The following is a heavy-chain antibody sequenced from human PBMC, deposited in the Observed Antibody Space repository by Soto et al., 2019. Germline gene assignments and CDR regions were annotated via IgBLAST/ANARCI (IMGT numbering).Heavy chain of an antibody. V-gene: IGHV1-69*06. CDR3: ARVGSTVTKSYYFDY. CDR2: IIPIFGTA. Sequence: SVKVSCKASGGTLSSYAISWVRQAPGQGLEWMGGIIPIFGTANYAQKFQGRVTITADKSTSTAYMELSSLRSEDTAVYYCARVGSTVTKSYYFDYWGQGTLVTVSS. D-gene: IGHD4-17*01. CDR1: GGTLSSYA. J-gene: IGHJ4*02.